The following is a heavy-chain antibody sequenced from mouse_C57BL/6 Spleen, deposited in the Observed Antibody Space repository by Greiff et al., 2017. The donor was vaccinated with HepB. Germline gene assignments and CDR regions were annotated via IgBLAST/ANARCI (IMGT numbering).Heavy chain of an antibody. D-gene: IGHD3-2*02. CDR2: IRNKANGYTT. J-gene: IGHJ3*01. CDR1: GFTFTDYY. Sequence: DVMLVESGGGLVQPGGSLSLSCAASGFTFTDYYMSWVRQPPGKALEWLGFIRNKANGYTTEYSASVKGRFTISRDNSQSILYLQMNALRAEDSATYYGARIGGQLKDPFAYWGQGTLVTVSA. V-gene: IGHV7-3*01. CDR3: ARIGGQLKDPFAY.